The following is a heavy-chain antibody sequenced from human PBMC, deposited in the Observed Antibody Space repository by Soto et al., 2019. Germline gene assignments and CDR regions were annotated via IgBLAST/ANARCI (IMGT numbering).Heavy chain of an antibody. CDR1: GFTFSSYG. D-gene: IGHD3-10*01. Sequence: PGGSLRLSCAASGFTFSSYGMHWVRQAPGKGLEWVAVISYDGSNKYYAGSVKGRFTISRDNSKNTLYLQMNSLRAEDTAVYYCAKENAMVRGVGPYYYYGMDVWGQGTTVTVSS. CDR3: AKENAMVRGVGPYYYYGMDV. CDR2: ISYDGSNK. V-gene: IGHV3-30*18. J-gene: IGHJ6*02.